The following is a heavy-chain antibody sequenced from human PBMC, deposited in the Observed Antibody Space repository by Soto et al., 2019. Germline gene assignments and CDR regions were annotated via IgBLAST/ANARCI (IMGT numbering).Heavy chain of an antibody. CDR3: AADPYIVGATGNDY. J-gene: IGHJ4*02. CDR2: ISAYNGNT. Sequence: ASVKVSCTASGYTFTSYGISWVRQAPGQGLEWMGWISAYNGNTNYAQKLQGRVTMTTDTSTSTAYMELSSLRSEDTAVYYCAADPYIVGATGNDYWGQGTLVTVSS. D-gene: IGHD1-26*01. CDR1: GYTFTSYG. V-gene: IGHV1-18*01.